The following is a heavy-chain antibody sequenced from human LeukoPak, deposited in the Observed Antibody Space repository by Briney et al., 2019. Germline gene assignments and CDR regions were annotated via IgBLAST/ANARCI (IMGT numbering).Heavy chain of an antibody. J-gene: IGHJ6*03. V-gene: IGHV1-2*02. CDR3: ASRGRATQYYYDSSGYHRHRYYYYYMDV. CDR1: GYTFTGYY. Sequence: ASVKVSCKASGYTFTGYYMHWVRQAPGQGLEWMGWINPNSGGTNYAQKFQGRVTMTRDTSISTAYMELSRLRSDDTAVYYCASRGRATQYYYDSSGYHRHRYYYYYMDVWGKGTTVTISS. D-gene: IGHD3-22*01. CDR2: INPNSGGT.